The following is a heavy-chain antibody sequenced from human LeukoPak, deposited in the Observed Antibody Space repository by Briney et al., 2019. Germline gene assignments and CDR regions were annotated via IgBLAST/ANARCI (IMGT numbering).Heavy chain of an antibody. Sequence: PSQTLSLTCSVSGGSISSGNYYWSWIRQGPGRGLEWIGYIYYSGSTYYNPSLKSRVTISLDRSKNQFSLKLSSMTAADTAVYYCARGQLSAIPYYYSYGMDVWGQGTTVTVSS. J-gene: IGHJ6*02. CDR3: ARGQLSAIPYYYSYGMDV. CDR2: IYYSGST. V-gene: IGHV4-31*03. CDR1: GGSISSGNYY. D-gene: IGHD5-24*01.